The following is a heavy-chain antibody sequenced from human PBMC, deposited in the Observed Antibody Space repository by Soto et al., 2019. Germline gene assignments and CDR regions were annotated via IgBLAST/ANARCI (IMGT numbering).Heavy chain of an antibody. D-gene: IGHD1-1*01. CDR2: ISYDGSNE. V-gene: IGHV3-30*18. Sequence: GGSLRLSCAASGFTFSDYGMHWARQAPGKGLEWVAVISYDGSNEYYADSVKGRFTISRDNSKNTLYLQMSSLRPDDTAVYYCAKNHQRAPSRDGFNLIDYWGQGTLVTVSS. CDR3: AKNHQRAPSRDGFNLIDY. J-gene: IGHJ4*02. CDR1: GFTFSDYG.